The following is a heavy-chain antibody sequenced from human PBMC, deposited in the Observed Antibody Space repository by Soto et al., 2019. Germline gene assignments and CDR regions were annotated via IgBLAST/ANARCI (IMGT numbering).Heavy chain of an antibody. CDR3: ASPSMVYAKYYYYYGMDV. J-gene: IGHJ6*02. CDR2: IIPIFGTA. Sequence: SVKVSCKASGGTFSSYAISWVRQAPGQGLEWMGGIIPIFGTANYAQKFQGRVTFTADESTSTAYMELSSLRSEDTAVYYCASPSMVYAKYYYYYGMDVWGQGTTVTVSS. V-gene: IGHV1-69*13. CDR1: GGTFSSYA. D-gene: IGHD2-8*01.